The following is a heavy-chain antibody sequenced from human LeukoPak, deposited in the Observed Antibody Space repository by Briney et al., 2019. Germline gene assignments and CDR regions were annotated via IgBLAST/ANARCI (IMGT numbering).Heavy chain of an antibody. V-gene: IGHV3-33*06. CDR2: IWYDGSNK. D-gene: IGHD3-22*01. J-gene: IGHJ4*02. CDR3: AKPLTYYYDPSDY. CDR1: GFTFSSYG. Sequence: GGSLRLSCAASGFTFSSYGMHWVRQAPGKGLEWVAVIWYDGSNKYYADSVKGRFTISRDNSKNTLYLQMNSLRAEDTAVYYCAKPLTYYYDPSDYWGQGTLVTVSS.